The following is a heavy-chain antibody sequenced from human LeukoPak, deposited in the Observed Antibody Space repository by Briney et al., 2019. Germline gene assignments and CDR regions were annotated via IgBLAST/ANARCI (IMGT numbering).Heavy chain of an antibody. Sequence: SETLSLTCTVSGGSISSYYWSWIRQPPGKGLEWIGHIYYSGSTNYNPSLKSRVTISVDTSKNQFSLKLSSVNPADRAVIYCAKTTFTNTVVNFLDAFDIWGPGKMVTVSS. CDR2: IYYSGST. D-gene: IGHD4-23*01. J-gene: IGHJ3*02. CDR3: AKTTFTNTVVNFLDAFDI. V-gene: IGHV4-59*08. CDR1: GGSISSYY.